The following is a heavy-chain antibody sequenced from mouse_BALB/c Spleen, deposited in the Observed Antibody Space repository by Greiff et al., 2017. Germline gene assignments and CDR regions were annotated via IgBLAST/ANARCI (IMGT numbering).Heavy chain of an antibody. V-gene: IGHV5-17*02. CDR2: ISSGNSTI. J-gene: IGHJ2*01. CDR3: ARRTNRYVLDY. Sequence: EVMLVESGGGLVQPGGSRKLSCAASGFTFSSFGMHWVRQAPEKGLEWVAYISSGNSTIYYADTVKGRFTISRDNPKNTLFLQMTSLRSEDTAMYYCARRTNRYVLDYWGQGTTLTVSS. D-gene: IGHD2-14*01. CDR1: GFTFSSFG.